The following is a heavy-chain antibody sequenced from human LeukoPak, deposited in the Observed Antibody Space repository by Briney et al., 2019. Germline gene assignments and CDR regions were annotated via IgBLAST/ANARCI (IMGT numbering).Heavy chain of an antibody. V-gene: IGHV3-30*04. J-gene: IGHJ6*02. Sequence: GRSLRLSCAASGFTFNDYIIHWVRQAPGKGLEWVALISYDGSSEYYADSVKGRFTISRDNSKNTLYLQMNSLRVEDTAVYYCARKGGSRFLGRYKYYGLDVWGQGTTVTV. CDR3: ARKGGSRFLGRYKYYGLDV. D-gene: IGHD3-3*01. CDR2: ISYDGSSE. CDR1: GFTFNDYI.